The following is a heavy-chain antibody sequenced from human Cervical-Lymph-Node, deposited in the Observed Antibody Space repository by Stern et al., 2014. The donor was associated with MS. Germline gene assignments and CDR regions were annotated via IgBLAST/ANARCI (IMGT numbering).Heavy chain of an antibody. Sequence: VQLGESGADVKKPGSSVRVSCKASGDISWLRQAPGQGLEWMGGIIRPVGTAHYTQRCQGRLTITADKSTNTTYMELSSLRSDDTAIYYCARGAGDNWFDPWGQGTLVSVSS. CDR2: IIRPVGTA. CDR3: ARGAGDNWFDP. J-gene: IGHJ5*02. V-gene: IGHV1-69*06. CDR1: GD. D-gene: IGHD3-10*01.